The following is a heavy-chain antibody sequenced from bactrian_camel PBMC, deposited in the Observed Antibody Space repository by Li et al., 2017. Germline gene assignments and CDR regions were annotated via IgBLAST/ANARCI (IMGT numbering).Heavy chain of an antibody. CDR1: DSTYSTEC. CDR3: AVYDPWFVCPLDHQSYLY. Sequence: HVQLVESGGGSVEVGRSLNLSCVASDSTYSTECMGWFRQAPGKEREAVARISGYDDTRYAESVKARFTISKDSPKNTLYLQMDSLKPEDTAMYYCAVYDPWFVCPLDHQSYLYWGQGTQVTVS. V-gene: IGHV3S68*01. CDR2: ISGYDDT. D-gene: IGHD3*01. J-gene: IGHJ4*01.